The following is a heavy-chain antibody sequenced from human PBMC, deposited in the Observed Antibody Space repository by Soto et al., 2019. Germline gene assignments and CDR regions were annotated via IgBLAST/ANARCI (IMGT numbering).Heavy chain of an antibody. Sequence: GGSLRLSCAASGFTFSSYAMSWVRQAPGNGLEWVSAISGSGGSTYYADSVKGRFTISRDNSKNTLYLQMNSLRAEDTAVYYCAKGRKTIFGVVIIPTTTGYYYGMDVWGQGTTVTVSS. D-gene: IGHD3-3*01. CDR1: GFTFSSYA. V-gene: IGHV3-23*01. J-gene: IGHJ6*02. CDR2: ISGSGGST. CDR3: AKGRKTIFGVVIIPTTTGYYYGMDV.